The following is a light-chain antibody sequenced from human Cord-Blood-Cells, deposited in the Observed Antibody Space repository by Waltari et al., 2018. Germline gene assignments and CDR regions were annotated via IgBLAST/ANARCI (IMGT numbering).Light chain of an antibody. CDR1: QSISSY. CDR3: QQSYSTPYT. Sequence: DIQMTQCPSSLSASVGDRVTITCRASQSISSYLNWYQQKPGKAPKLLIYAASSLQSEVASRFSGSGSGTDFTLTISSLQPEDFATYYCQQSYSTPYTFGQGTKLEIK. J-gene: IGKJ2*01. CDR2: AAS. V-gene: IGKV1-39*01.